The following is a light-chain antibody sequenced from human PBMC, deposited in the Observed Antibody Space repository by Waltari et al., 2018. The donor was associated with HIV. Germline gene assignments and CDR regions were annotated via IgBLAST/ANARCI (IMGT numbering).Light chain of an antibody. Sequence: QSALTQPASVSGSPGQSITISCTGSTTDIGSYKYVSWYQRHPGKVPKLLIYDVDYRPSGVSNRFSASKSGNTASLTISGLQAEDEADYYCSSYTSRNTILFGTGTKVTVL. CDR2: DVD. J-gene: IGLJ1*01. CDR1: TTDIGSYKY. V-gene: IGLV2-14*03. CDR3: SSYTSRNTIL.